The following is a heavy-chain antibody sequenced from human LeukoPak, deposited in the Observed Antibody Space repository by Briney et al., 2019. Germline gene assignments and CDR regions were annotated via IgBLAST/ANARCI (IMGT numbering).Heavy chain of an antibody. V-gene: IGHV4-39*01. CDR2: IYYSGNT. J-gene: IGHJ4*02. Sequence: SETLSLTCTVSGVSISSSNSYWGWIRQPPGKGLGWIGSIYYSGNTYYNASLKSQVSISIDTSKNEFSLRLTSVTAADTAVYYCARQTGSGLFILPGGQGTLVTVSS. CDR3: ARQTGSGLFILP. D-gene: IGHD3/OR15-3a*01. CDR1: GVSISSSNSY.